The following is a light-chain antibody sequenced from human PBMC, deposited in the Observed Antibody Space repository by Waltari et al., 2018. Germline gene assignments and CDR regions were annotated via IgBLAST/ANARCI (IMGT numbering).Light chain of an antibody. CDR2: SND. J-gene: IGLJ2*01. Sequence: QSVLTQAPSVSGTPGQRVTISCSGTNYNIGSGPVNWYQQVPGMSPKLLIYSNDQRPTGDPERFSGSKSGTSGSLAISGLQSEDEADYYCATWDGRVNGVLFGGGTKVTVL. CDR1: NYNIGSGP. V-gene: IGLV1-44*01. CDR3: ATWDGRVNGVL.